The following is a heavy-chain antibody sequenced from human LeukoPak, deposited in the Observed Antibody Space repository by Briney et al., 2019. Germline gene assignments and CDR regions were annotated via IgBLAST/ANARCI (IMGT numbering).Heavy chain of an antibody. CDR2: ISYDGSNK. J-gene: IGHJ4*02. CDR3: AKEGPRRVSFDY. D-gene: IGHD3-10*01. Sequence: VGSLRLSCAASGFTFSSYGMHWVRQAPGKGLEWVAVISYDGSNKYYADSVKGRFTISRDNSKNTLYLQMNSLRAEDTAVYYCAKEGPRRVSFDYGGQGTLVTVSS. CDR1: GFTFSSYG. V-gene: IGHV3-30*18.